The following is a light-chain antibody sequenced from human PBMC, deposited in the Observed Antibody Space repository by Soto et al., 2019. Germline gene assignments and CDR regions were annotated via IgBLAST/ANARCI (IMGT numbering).Light chain of an antibody. Sequence: DIKMTQSPSTLSASVGDRVTITCRASQSVLTWLAWYQQKPGQAPKLLIYDASSLESGVPSRFSGSGSGTEFTLTVGSLQPDDFATYYCQQFNTFSFTFGQGTKLEIK. CDR1: QSVLTW. J-gene: IGKJ2*01. CDR3: QQFNTFSFT. CDR2: DAS. V-gene: IGKV1-5*01.